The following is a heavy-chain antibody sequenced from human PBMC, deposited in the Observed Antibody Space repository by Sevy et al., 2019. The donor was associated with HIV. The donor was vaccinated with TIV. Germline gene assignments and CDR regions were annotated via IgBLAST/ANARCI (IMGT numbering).Heavy chain of an antibody. Sequence: GGSLRLSCAASGFTFSSYAMSWVRQAPGKGLEWVSAISGSGGSTYYADPVKGRFTICRDKSKNMLYLQMNSLRAEDTAVYYCAKGGARYSSGVTLSYYYYYMDVWGKGTTVTVSS. V-gene: IGHV3-23*01. CDR1: GFTFSSYA. CDR3: AKGGARYSSGVTLSYYYYYMDV. CDR2: ISGSGGST. D-gene: IGHD6-19*01. J-gene: IGHJ6*03.